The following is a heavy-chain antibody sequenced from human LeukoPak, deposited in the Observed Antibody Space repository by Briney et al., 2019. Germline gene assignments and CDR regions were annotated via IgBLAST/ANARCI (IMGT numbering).Heavy chain of an antibody. D-gene: IGHD3-9*01. J-gene: IGHJ4*02. CDR1: GFTFSSYA. CDR3: ANIYDILTSYFDY. Sequence: GGSLRLSCAASGFTFSSYAMSWVRQSPGKGLEWVSGLSGGGGGTIYAYYTDSVKGRFTISRDKSKNTLYLEMNNLRAGDTAVCYCANIYDILTSYFDYWGQGTLVTVSS. V-gene: IGHV3-23*01. CDR2: LSGGGGGTIYA.